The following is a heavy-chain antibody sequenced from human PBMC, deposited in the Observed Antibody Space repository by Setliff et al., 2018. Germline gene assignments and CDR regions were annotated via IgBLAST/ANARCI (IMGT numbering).Heavy chain of an antibody. D-gene: IGHD1-26*01. CDR2: IKQDGSEK. J-gene: IGHJ4*02. CDR3: ARDRGSGSYFLRYFDY. CDR1: GFTFSSYW. V-gene: IGHV3-7*01. Sequence: GGSLRLSCAASGFTFSSYWMSWVRQAPGKGLEWVANIKQDGSEKYYVDSVKGRFTISRDNAKNSLYLQMNSLRGEDTAVYYCARDRGSGSYFLRYFDYWGQGTLVTVSS.